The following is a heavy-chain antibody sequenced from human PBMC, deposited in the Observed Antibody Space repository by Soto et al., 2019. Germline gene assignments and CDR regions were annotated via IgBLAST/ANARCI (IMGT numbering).Heavy chain of an antibody. D-gene: IGHD2-21*01. Sequence: GSLRLSCAASGFTFSNCGMHWVRQAPGKGLEWVAVIWYDGSNKYYADSVKGRFTISRDNSKNTLYLQMNSLRAEDTAVYYCARETYGYYYMDVWGKGTTVTVS. CDR3: ARETYGYYYMDV. J-gene: IGHJ6*03. CDR1: GFTFSNCG. V-gene: IGHV3-33*01. CDR2: IWYDGSNK.